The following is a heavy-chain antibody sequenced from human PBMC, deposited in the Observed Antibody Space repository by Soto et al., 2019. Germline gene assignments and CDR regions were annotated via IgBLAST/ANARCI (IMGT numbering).Heavy chain of an antibody. V-gene: IGHV3-7*01. CDR3: ARVTTRGGYSYGQLYYYYYMDV. J-gene: IGHJ6*03. CDR1: GFTFSSYW. Sequence: GGSLRLSCAASGFTFSSYWMSWVRQAPGKGLEWVANIKQDGSEKYYVDSVKGRFTISRDNAKNSLYLQMNSLRAEDTAVYYCARVTTRGGYSYGQLYYYYYMDVWGKGTTVTVSS. D-gene: IGHD5-18*01. CDR2: IKQDGSEK.